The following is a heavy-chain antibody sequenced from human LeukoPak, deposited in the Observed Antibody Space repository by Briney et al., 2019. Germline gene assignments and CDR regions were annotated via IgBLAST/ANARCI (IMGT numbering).Heavy chain of an antibody. CDR1: GYTFTVYY. CDR3: ARGLSSRLFDY. J-gene: IGHJ4*02. CDR2: INPNSGCT. Sequence: ASVNVSFKASGYTFTVYYMHWVRKAPGQGPEWMGCINPNSGCTNYAQEFQGRVNITRETVTSTPYMELSRLRSDATAVYYCARGLSSRLFDYWGQGTLVTVSS. D-gene: IGHD6-13*01. V-gene: IGHV1-2*02.